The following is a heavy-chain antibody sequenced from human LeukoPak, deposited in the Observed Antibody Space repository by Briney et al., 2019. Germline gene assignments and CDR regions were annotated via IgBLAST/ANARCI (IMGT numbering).Heavy chain of an antibody. CDR3: ARLGHCIGDHCLDDY. V-gene: IGHV4-59*08. D-gene: IGHD2-15*01. J-gene: IGHJ4*02. CDR2: IYYSGST. CDR1: GGSISSYY. Sequence: MPSETLSLTCSVSGGSISSYYWSWIRQPPGKGLEWIGYIYYSGSTNYNPSLQSRVTISVGTSRNQFSLKLSSVTAADTAVYYCARLGHCIGDHCLDDYWGQGTLVTVSS.